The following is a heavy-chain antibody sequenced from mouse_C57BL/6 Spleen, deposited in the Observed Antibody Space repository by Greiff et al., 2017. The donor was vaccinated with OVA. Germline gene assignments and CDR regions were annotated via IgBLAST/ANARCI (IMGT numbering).Heavy chain of an antibody. J-gene: IGHJ2*01. V-gene: IGHV14-4*01. D-gene: IGHD2-4*01. CDR3: TFIHYDYDENY. Sequence: VQLQQSGAELVRPGASVKLSCTASGFNIKDDYMHWVKQRPERGLGGIGWMDPENGDTEYASKFQGRATITADTSSNTAYLQLSSLTSEDTAVYYCTFIHYDYDENYWGQGTTPTVSS. CDR2: MDPENGDT. CDR1: GFNIKDDY.